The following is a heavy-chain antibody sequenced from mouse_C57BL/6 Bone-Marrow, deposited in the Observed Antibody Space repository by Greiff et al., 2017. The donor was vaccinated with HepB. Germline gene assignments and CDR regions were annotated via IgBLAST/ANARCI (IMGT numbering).Heavy chain of an antibody. CDR3: AREEDYGSSWFAY. Sequence: VQLQQSGAELVRPGTSVKMSCKASGYTFTNYWIGWAKQRPGHGLEWIGDIYPGGGYTNYNEKFKGKATLTADKSSSTAYMQFSSLTSEDSAIYYCAREEDYGSSWFAYWGQGTLVTVSA. D-gene: IGHD1-1*01. V-gene: IGHV1-63*01. J-gene: IGHJ3*01. CDR1: GYTFTNYW. CDR2: IYPGGGYT.